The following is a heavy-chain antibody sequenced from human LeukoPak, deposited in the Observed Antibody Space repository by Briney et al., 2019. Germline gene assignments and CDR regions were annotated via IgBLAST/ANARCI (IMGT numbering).Heavy chain of an antibody. CDR2: IYPGDSDT. D-gene: IGHD3-22*01. J-gene: IGHJ4*02. Sequence: PGESLKISCKGSGYSFTSHWIGWVRQMPGKGLEWMGIIYPGDSDTRYSPSFQGQVTISADKSISTAYLQWSSLKASDTAMYYCARPIGGHYYDSSGYFDYWGQGTLVTVSS. CDR3: ARPIGGHYYDSSGYFDY. V-gene: IGHV5-51*01. CDR1: GYSFTSHW.